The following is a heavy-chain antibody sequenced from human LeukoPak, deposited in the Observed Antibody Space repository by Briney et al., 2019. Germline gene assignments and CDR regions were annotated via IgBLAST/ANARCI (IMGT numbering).Heavy chain of an antibody. CDR1: GFTFSNAW. CDR3: ARNPSSDSSQGDFDY. Sequence: KAGGSLRLSCAASGFTFSNAWMNWVRQAPGKGLEWVSSISSSSSYIYYADSVKGRFTISRDNAKNSLYLQMNSLRAEDTAVYYCARNPSSDSSQGDFDYWGQGTLVTVSS. CDR2: ISSSSSYI. D-gene: IGHD3-22*01. J-gene: IGHJ4*02. V-gene: IGHV3-21*01.